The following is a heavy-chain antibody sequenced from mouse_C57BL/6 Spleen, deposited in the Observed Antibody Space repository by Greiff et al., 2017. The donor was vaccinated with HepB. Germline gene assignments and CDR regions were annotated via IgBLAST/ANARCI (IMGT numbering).Heavy chain of an antibody. J-gene: IGHJ1*03. CDR3: ARNLHYYYGSSYDWYFDV. V-gene: IGHV2-9-1*01. Sequence: QVQLKESGPGLVAPSQSLSITCTVSGFSLTSYAISWVRQPPGKGLEWLGVIWTGGGTNYNSALKSRLSISKDNSKSQVFLKMNSLQTDDTARYYCARNLHYYYGSSYDWYFDVWGTGTTVTVSS. CDR1: GFSLTSYA. CDR2: IWTGGGT. D-gene: IGHD1-1*01.